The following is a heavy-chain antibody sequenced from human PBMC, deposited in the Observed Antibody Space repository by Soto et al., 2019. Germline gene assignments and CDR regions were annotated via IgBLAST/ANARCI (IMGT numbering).Heavy chain of an antibody. D-gene: IGHD3-10*01. CDR1: SGYFRGYY. CDR3: ARSGYYGSGSYYPRNWFDP. CDR2: INHSGST. V-gene: IGHV4-34*01. Sequence: PSETLSLTCAINSGYFRGYYRSWIRKSPWKGLEWIGEINHSGSTNYNPSLKSRVTISVDTSKNQFSLKLSSVTAADTAVYYCARSGYYGSGSYYPRNWFDPWGQGTLVTVS. J-gene: IGHJ5*02.